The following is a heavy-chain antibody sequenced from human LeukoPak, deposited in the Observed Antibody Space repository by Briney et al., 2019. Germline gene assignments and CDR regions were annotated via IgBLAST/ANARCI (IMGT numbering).Heavy chain of an antibody. J-gene: IGHJ6*03. CDR3: ARVARLYYYYMDV. V-gene: IGHV3-30*02. D-gene: IGHD6-6*01. CDR2: IRFDGTNK. Sequence: GSLRLSCEASGFKFSDSGMNWVRQAPGKGLEWVAFIRFDGTNKHYADSVKGRFSIFRDNSKNILYLQMNSLRAEDTAVYYCARVARLYYYYMDVWGKGTTVTVSS. CDR1: GFKFSDSG.